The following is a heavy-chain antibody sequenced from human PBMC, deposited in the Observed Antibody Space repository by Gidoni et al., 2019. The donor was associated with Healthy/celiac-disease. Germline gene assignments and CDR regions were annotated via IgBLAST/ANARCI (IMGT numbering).Heavy chain of an antibody. Sequence: GQGLEWMGGIIPIFGTANYAKKFQGRVTITADESTSTAYMELSSLRSEDTAVYYCARDLNAKWFGDNGMDVWGQGTTVTVSS. V-gene: IGHV1-69*01. J-gene: IGHJ6*02. D-gene: IGHD3-10*01. CDR2: IIPIFGTA. CDR3: ARDLNAKWFGDNGMDV.